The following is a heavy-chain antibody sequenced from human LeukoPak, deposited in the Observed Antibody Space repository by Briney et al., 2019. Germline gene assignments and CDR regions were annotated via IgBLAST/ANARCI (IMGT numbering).Heavy chain of an antibody. CDR3: ARAGYSYGNDYMDV. V-gene: IGHV4-59*01. J-gene: IGHJ6*03. D-gene: IGHD5-18*01. Sequence: SRVTISVDMSKNQFSLNLSSVTAADTAVYYCARAGYSYGNDYMDVWGKGTTVTISS.